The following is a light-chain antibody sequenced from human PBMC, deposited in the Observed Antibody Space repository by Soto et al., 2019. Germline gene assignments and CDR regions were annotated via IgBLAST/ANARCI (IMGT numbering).Light chain of an antibody. CDR1: QSVTTNY. CDR2: FAS. Sequence: ETVLTQSPGTLSLSPGERATRSCRASQSVTTNYVARYQQRPGQAPRLLIYFASTRATGIPDRINGSGSGTDFTLTISRLAPDDFAVYHCQQYGKSPQNFGPGTKRAIK. J-gene: IGKJ2*01. CDR3: QQYGKSPQN. V-gene: IGKV3-20*01.